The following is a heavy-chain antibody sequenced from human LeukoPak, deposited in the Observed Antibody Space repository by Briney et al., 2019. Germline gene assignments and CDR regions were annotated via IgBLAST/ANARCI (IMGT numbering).Heavy chain of an antibody. J-gene: IGHJ6*02. CDR2: ISSTSSYI. CDR1: GFTFSNYG. D-gene: IGHD3-22*01. V-gene: IGHV3-21*01. Sequence: KAGGSLRLSCAASGFTFSNYGMNWVRQTPDKGLEWVASISSTSSYIYYTDSVRGRFTISRDNTKSSLYLQMNSLRAEDTAVYYCAHSKTCYYDSSGYFCLYGMDGWGQGTTVTVSS. CDR3: AHSKTCYYDSSGYFCLYGMDG.